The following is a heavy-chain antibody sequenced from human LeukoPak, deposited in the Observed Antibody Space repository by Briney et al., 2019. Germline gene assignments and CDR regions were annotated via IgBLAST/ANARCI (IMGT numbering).Heavy chain of an antibody. D-gene: IGHD3-22*01. CDR3: AMDYYYDSSLDY. V-gene: IGHV3-48*03. CDR1: GFTFSRYE. J-gene: IGHJ4*02. Sequence: GGCLRLSCAASGFTFSRYEMNWVREAPGKGLEWVSYICSSVGTIYYADSVKGRFTISRDNAKNSLYLQMSSRRAEDTAVYYCAMDYYYDSSLDYWGQGTLVTVSS. CDR2: ICSSVGTI.